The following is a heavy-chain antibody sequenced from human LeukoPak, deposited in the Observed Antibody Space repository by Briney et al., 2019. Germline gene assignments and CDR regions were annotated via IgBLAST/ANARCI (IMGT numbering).Heavy chain of an antibody. V-gene: IGHV4-59*01. Sequence: PSETLSLTCTVPGGSISSYYWSWIRQPPGKGLEWIGYIYYSGSTNYNPSLKSRVTISVDTSKNQFSLKLSSVTAADTAVYYCARNPNLWFGELLYGMDVWGQGTTVTVSS. CDR1: GGSISSYY. CDR2: IYYSGST. CDR3: ARNPNLWFGELLYGMDV. J-gene: IGHJ6*02. D-gene: IGHD3-10*01.